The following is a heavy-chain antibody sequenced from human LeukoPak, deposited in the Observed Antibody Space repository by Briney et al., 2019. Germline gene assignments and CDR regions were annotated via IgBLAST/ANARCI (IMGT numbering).Heavy chain of an antibody. CDR2: ISGSGGST. Sequence: GGSLRLSCAASGFTFSSYAMSWVRQAPGKGLEWVSAISGSGGSTYYADSVKGRFTISRDNAKNSLYLQMNSLRAEDTAVYYCAREGDSSGMKDYWGQGTLVTVSS. CDR1: GFTFSSYA. J-gene: IGHJ4*02. D-gene: IGHD3-22*01. CDR3: AREGDSSGMKDY. V-gene: IGHV3-23*01.